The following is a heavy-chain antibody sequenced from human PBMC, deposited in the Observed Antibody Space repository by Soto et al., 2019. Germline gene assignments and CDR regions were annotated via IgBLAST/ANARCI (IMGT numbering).Heavy chain of an antibody. CDR1: GESLNTYS. Sequence: PSETLSLTCAVYGESLNTYSWTWIRQPPGRGLEWIGHIFYSGSTNYNPALKSRVTISVDTSKSQFSLKLSSVTAADTAVYYCARGPPFHWGQGTLVTVSS. D-gene: IGHD3-16*01. CDR3: ARGPPFH. V-gene: IGHV4-59*12. J-gene: IGHJ4*02. CDR2: IFYSGST.